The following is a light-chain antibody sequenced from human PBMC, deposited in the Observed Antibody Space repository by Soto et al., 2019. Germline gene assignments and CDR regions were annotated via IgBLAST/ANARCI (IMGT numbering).Light chain of an antibody. CDR1: SSDVGSYNF. CDR3: SSYTTSSNYV. CDR2: EVS. J-gene: IGLJ1*01. V-gene: IGLV2-14*01. Sequence: QSVLTQPASVSGSPGQSITISCTGSSSDVGSYNFVSWYQQLPGKAPKLMIYEVSNRPSGVSNRFSGSKSGNTASLTISGLQAEDDADYYCSSYTTSSNYVFGSGTNVTVL.